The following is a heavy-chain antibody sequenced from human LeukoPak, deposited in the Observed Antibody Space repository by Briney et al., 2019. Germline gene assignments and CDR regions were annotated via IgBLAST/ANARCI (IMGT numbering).Heavy chain of an antibody. Sequence: ASVKVSCKASGYTFTSYAMHWVRQAPGRRLEWMGWINAGNGNTKYSQKFQGRVTITRDTSASTAYMELSSLRSEDTAVYYCARRPRWFGEKGFDYWGQGTLVTVSS. CDR3: ARRPRWFGEKGFDY. CDR1: GYTFTSYA. CDR2: INAGNGNT. J-gene: IGHJ4*02. V-gene: IGHV1-3*01. D-gene: IGHD3-10*01.